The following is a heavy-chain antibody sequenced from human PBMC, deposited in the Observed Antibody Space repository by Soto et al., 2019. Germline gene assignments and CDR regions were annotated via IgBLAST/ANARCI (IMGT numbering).Heavy chain of an antibody. CDR2: ILPIFGTA. J-gene: IGHJ6*02. Sequence: QVQLVQSGAEVKKPGSSVKVSCKASGGTFSSYAISWVRQAPGQGLEWMGGILPIFGTANYAQKFQGRVTITADESTSAAYMEMSSLRSEDTAVYDCARCKSRKYGYYYYYYGMDVWGQGTTVTVSS. V-gene: IGHV1-69*12. CDR1: GGTFSSYA. CDR3: ARCKSRKYGYYYYYYGMDV. D-gene: IGHD4-17*01.